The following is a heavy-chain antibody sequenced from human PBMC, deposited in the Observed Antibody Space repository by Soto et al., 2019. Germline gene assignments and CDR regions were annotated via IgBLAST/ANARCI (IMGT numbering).Heavy chain of an antibody. J-gene: IGHJ5*02. Sequence: GGSLRLSCAVSGFSLRSYWMGWVRQAPGKGLEWVGRIKSKIDRGTRDHAAPVKGSFTISRHDSKNTLYLQMNSLKTEDTVVYYCAPAPSSGSRCLGSFDPWGQGTLVTVSS. CDR1: GFSLRSYW. CDR3: APAPSSGSRCLGSFDP. D-gene: IGHD2-15*01. V-gene: IGHV3-15*01. CDR2: IKSKIDRGTR.